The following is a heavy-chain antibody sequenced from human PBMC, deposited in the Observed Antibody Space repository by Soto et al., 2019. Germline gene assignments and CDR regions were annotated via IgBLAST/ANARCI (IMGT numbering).Heavy chain of an antibody. Sequence: EVQLLESGGGLVQPGGSLRLSCAASGFTFTTYAMSWVRQAPGKGLEWVSSISGSGGTTYYADSVKGRFTISRDNSKNTLSLQMNSLTAEDTALYYCAKDALIDYWGQGTLVTVSS. J-gene: IGHJ4*02. CDR2: ISGSGGTT. V-gene: IGHV3-23*01. CDR3: AKDALIDY. D-gene: IGHD2-8*01. CDR1: GFTFTTYA.